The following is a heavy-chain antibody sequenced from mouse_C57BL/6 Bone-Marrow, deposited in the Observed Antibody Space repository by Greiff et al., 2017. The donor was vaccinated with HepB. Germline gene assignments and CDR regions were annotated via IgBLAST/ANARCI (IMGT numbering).Heavy chain of an antibody. CDR2: IYPRSGNT. Sequence: QVQLKQSGAELARPGASVKLSCKASGYTFTSYGISWVKQRTGQGLEWIGEIYPRSGNTYYNEKFKGKATLTADKSSSTAYMELRSLTSEDSAVYFCARSSSYAMDYWGQGTSVTVSS. CDR3: ARSSSYAMDY. J-gene: IGHJ4*01. CDR1: GYTFTSYG. D-gene: IGHD1-1*01. V-gene: IGHV1-81*01.